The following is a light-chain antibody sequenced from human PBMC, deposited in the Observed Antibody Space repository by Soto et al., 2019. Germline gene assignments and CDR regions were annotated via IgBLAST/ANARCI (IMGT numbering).Light chain of an antibody. CDR3: QQANTFPIT. V-gene: IGKV1-12*01. J-gene: IGKJ5*01. CDR1: QSISTY. Sequence: DIHMTQSPSSLSASVGDRVTITCRASQSISTYLSWYQQKPGKAPKLLIYATSSLQSGVPSRFSGSGSGTDFTLTIDSLQPEDFATYFCQQANTFPITFGQGTRPAIK. CDR2: ATS.